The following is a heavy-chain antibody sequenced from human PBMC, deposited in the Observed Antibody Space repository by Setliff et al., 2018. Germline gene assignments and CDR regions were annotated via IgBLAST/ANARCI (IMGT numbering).Heavy chain of an antibody. CDR3: ARSPANGGHDAFDI. V-gene: IGHV3-21*01. CDR2: ISDSSIHI. Sequence: PGGSLRLSCAASGFTFSTYSMHWVRQAPGKGLEWVSSISDSSIHIYYADSVKGRFTISRDNARDSLYLHMNSLGAEDTAVYYCARSPANGGHDAFDIWGQGTMVTVSS. CDR1: GFTFSTYS. D-gene: IGHD6-25*01. J-gene: IGHJ3*02.